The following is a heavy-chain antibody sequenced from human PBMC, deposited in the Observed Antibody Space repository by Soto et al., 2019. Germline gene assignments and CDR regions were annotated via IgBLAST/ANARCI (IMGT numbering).Heavy chain of an antibody. J-gene: IGHJ5*02. V-gene: IGHV5-51*01. CDR2: IYPGDSDT. CDR3: ARGPYRNTYNWFDS. D-gene: IGHD5-12*01. CDR1: GYSFTSYW. Sequence: GESLKISCKGSGYSFTSYWIGWVRQMPGKGLEWMGIIYPGDSDTRYSPSFQGQVTISADKSISTAYLQWSSLGVEDTAVYYCARGPYRNTYNWFDSWGQGTLVTVSS.